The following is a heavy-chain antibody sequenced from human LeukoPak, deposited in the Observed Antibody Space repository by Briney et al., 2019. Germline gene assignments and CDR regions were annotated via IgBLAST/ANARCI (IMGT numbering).Heavy chain of an antibody. CDR2: INPSGGST. CDR1: GCTFTSYY. J-gene: IGHJ4*02. V-gene: IGHV1-46*01. D-gene: IGHD3-22*01. Sequence: ASVKVSCKASGCTFTSYYMHWVRQAPGQGLEWMGIINPSGGSTTYAQKFQGRVTMTRDTSTSTVYMELSSLRSEDTAVYYCARAYYHDSGDYYFPLDYWGQGTLVTVSS. CDR3: ARAYYHDSGDYYFPLDY.